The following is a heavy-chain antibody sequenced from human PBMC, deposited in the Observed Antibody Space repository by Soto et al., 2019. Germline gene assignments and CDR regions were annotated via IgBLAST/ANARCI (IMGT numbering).Heavy chain of an antibody. CDR1: GYTFTGYY. J-gene: IGHJ6*02. V-gene: IGHV1-2*04. D-gene: IGHD1-26*01. CDR3: ARAIVGATTHYGMDV. Sequence: QVQLVQSGAEVKKPGASVKVSCKASGYTFTGYYMHWVRQAPGQGLEWMGWINPNSGGTNYAQKFQGWVTMTRDTSISTAYMELSRLRSDDTAVYYCARAIVGATTHYGMDVWGQGTTVTVSS. CDR2: INPNSGGT.